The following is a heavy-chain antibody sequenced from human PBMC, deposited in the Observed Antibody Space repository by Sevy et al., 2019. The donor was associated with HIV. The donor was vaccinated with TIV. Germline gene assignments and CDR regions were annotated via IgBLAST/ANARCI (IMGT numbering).Heavy chain of an antibody. CDR3: ARGPIYDFWSGYYTGLGTTYYYYGMDV. D-gene: IGHD3-3*01. Sequence: ASVKVSCKASGYTFTSYDINWVRQATGQGLEWMGWMNPNSGNTGYAQKFQGRVTMTRNTSISTAYMELSSLGSEETAVYYCARGPIYDFWSGYYTGLGTTYYYYGMDVWGQGTTVTVSS. J-gene: IGHJ6*02. CDR1: GYTFTSYD. V-gene: IGHV1-8*01. CDR2: MNPNSGNT.